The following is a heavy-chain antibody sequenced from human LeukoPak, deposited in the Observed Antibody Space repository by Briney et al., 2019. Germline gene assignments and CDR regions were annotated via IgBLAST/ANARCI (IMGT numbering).Heavy chain of an antibody. CDR1: GFTFSSYA. V-gene: IGHV3-23*01. Sequence: HPGGSLRLSCVASGFTFSSYAMSWVRQAPGKGLEWVSGISGSGGSTYYADSVKGRFTISRDNSKNTLFLQMNSLRAEDTAVYYCAKETYSSGWYPYFDYWGQGTLVTVSS. CDR2: ISGSGGST. CDR3: AKETYSSGWYPYFDY. D-gene: IGHD6-19*01. J-gene: IGHJ4*02.